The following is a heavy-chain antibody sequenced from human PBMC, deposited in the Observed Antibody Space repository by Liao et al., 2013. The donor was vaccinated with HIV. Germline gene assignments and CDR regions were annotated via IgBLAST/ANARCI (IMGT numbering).Heavy chain of an antibody. D-gene: IGHD3-22*01. V-gene: IGHV4-30-4*01. CDR2: ISYIGTT. J-gene: IGHJ3*02. Sequence: QVQLQESVPGLVKPSQTLSLTCSVSGASISGDDYLWSWIRQSPGKGLEWIGYISYIGTTYSNPSLKSRLTLSIDMSENQFSLNLRSVTAADTAVYYCARVITTSANAFDIWGQGTMVTVSS. CDR3: ARVITTSANAFDI. CDR1: GASISGDDYL.